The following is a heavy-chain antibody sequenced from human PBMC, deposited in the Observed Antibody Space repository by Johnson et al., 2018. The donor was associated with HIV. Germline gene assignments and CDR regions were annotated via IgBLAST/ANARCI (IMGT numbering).Heavy chain of an antibody. CDR3: ARGREGGNYQGGAFDI. D-gene: IGHD1-26*01. J-gene: IGHJ3*02. CDR1: GFTFSSYA. V-gene: IGHV3-30*04. CDR2: ISYDGSNK. Sequence: QVQLVESGGGLVQPGGSLRLSCAASGFTFSSYAMHWVRQAPGKGLEWVAVISYDGSNKYYADSVKGRFTISRDNSKNTLYLQMNSLRAEDTAVYYCARGREGGNYQGGAFDIWGQGTMVTVSS.